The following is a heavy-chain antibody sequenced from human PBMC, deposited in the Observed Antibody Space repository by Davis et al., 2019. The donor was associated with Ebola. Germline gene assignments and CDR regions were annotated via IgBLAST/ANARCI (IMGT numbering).Heavy chain of an antibody. CDR2: IYTGDSDT. V-gene: IGHV5-51*01. J-gene: IGHJ3*02. D-gene: IGHD2-8*02. CDR1: GNSFTSHW. CDR3: ASLRRTITGMDDGFDM. Sequence: GESLKISCKDSGNSFTSHWIGWVRQMPGKGLDWMGIIYTGDSDTRYSPSFRGQVTISADKSMKTAFLRWSSLKASDSGMYYCASLRRTITGMDDGFDMWGQGTMVTVSS.